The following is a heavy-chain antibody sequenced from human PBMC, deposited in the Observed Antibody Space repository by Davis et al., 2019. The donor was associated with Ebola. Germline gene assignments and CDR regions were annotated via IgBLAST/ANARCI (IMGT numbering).Heavy chain of an antibody. J-gene: IGHJ4*02. Sequence: PSETLSLTCTVSGGSISSSSYYWGWIRQPPGKGLEWIGSIYYSGSTYYNPSLKSRVTISVDTSKNQFSLKLSSVTAADTAVYYCARHFLEAAAVREFDYWGQGTLVTVSS. V-gene: IGHV4-39*01. CDR3: ARHFLEAAAVREFDY. CDR2: IYYSGST. CDR1: GGSISSSSYY. D-gene: IGHD6-13*01.